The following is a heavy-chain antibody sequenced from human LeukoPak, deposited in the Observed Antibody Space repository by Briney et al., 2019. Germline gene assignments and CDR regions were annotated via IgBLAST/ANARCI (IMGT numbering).Heavy chain of an antibody. V-gene: IGHV3-30*03. Sequence: PGGSLRLSCAASGFTFSSYGMHWVRQAPGKGLEWVAVISYDGSNKYYADSVKGRFTISRDNSKNTLYLQMNSLRAEDTAVYYCATLENSGSYDYWGQGTLVTVSS. D-gene: IGHD1-26*01. CDR3: ATLENSGSYDY. J-gene: IGHJ4*02. CDR1: GFTFSSYG. CDR2: ISYDGSNK.